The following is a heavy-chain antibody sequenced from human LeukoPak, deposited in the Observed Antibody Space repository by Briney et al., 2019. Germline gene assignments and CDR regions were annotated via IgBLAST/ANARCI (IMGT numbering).Heavy chain of an antibody. D-gene: IGHD3-10*01. CDR2: ISGSGGST. Sequence: GGSLRLSCAASGFTFSSYAMSWVRQAPGKGLEWVSAISGSGGSTYYADSVKGRFTISRDNSKNTLYLQMNSLGAEDTAVYYCAKGKELLWFGELSDYWGQGTLVTVSS. CDR3: AKGKELLWFGELSDY. J-gene: IGHJ4*02. CDR1: GFTFSSYA. V-gene: IGHV3-23*01.